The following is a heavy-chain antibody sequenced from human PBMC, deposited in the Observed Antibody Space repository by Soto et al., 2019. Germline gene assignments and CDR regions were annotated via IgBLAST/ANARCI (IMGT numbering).Heavy chain of an antibody. J-gene: IGHJ6*02. CDR3: ARDAGYSSTFYYYCGMDV. Sequence: SETLSLTCAVSGGSISSSNWWSWVRQPPGKGLEWIGEIYHSGSTNYNPSLKSRVTISVDKSKNQFSLKLSSVTAADTAVYYCARDAGYSSTFYYYCGMDVWGQGTTVTVSS. CDR2: IYHSGST. CDR1: GGSISSSNW. V-gene: IGHV4-4*02. D-gene: IGHD6-19*01.